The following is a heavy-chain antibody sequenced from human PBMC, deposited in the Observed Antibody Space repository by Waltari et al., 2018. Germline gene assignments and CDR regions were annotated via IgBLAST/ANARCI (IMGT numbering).Heavy chain of an antibody. D-gene: IGHD6-19*01. Sequence: EVQLVESGGGLVQPGGSLRLSCPASGFTFGHYGINWVRQAPGKGLEWVSYISGSGNTIYYADSVKGRFTISRDNARDSLDLQMNSLRDEDTAFYYCARETKVLAVAVYLDYWGQGALVTVSS. CDR2: ISGSGNTI. J-gene: IGHJ4*02. CDR1: GFTFGHYG. CDR3: ARETKVLAVAVYLDY. V-gene: IGHV3-48*03.